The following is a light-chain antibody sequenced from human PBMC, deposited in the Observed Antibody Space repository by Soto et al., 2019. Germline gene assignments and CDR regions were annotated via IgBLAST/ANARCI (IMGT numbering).Light chain of an antibody. CDR3: QQRSNWPVT. Sequence: EIVLTQSPATLSLSPGERATLSCRASQSVNNFLAGYRQKPGQAPRLIIYDASNMATGIPARFSGSGSGTGFTLTISGLEPEAFALAYCQQRSNWPVTFGQGTRLVIK. J-gene: IGKJ5*01. V-gene: IGKV3-11*01. CDR1: QSVNNF. CDR2: DAS.